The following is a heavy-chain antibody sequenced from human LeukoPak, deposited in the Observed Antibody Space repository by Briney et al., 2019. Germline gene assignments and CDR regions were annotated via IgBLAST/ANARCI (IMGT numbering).Heavy chain of an antibody. CDR3: AKDKGYCSGGSCEGYFDY. J-gene: IGHJ4*02. V-gene: IGHV3-9*01. CDR2: ISWNSGSI. Sequence: GRSLRLSCAASGFTFDDYAMHWVRQAPGKGLEWVSGISWNSGSIGYADSVKGRFTISRDNAKNSLYLQMNSLRAEDTALYYCAKDKGYCSGGSCEGYFDYWGQGTLATVSS. D-gene: IGHD2-15*01. CDR1: GFTFDDYA.